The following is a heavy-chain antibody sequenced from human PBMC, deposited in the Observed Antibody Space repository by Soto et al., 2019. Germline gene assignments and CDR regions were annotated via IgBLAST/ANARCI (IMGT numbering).Heavy chain of an antibody. D-gene: IGHD2-2*01. V-gene: IGHV3-23*01. CDR2: ISGSGGST. Sequence: EVQLLESGGGLVQPGGSLRLSCAASGFTFSSYAMSWVRQAPGKGLEWVSAISGSGGSTYYADSVKGRFTISRDNSKNTLYLQMNSLGAEDTAVYYCAKDPIVVVPAAADDAFDIWGQGTMVTVSS. CDR3: AKDPIVVVPAAADDAFDI. CDR1: GFTFSSYA. J-gene: IGHJ3*02.